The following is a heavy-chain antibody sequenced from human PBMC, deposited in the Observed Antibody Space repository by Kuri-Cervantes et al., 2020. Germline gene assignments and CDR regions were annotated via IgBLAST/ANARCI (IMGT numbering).Heavy chain of an antibody. V-gene: IGHV3-33*01. CDR1: GFTFSSYG. CDR3: ARDVGRITMIVVGYGMDV. CDR2: IWYDGSNK. D-gene: IGHD3-22*01. Sequence: GESLKISCAASGFTFSSYGMHWVRQAPGKGLEWVAVIWYDGSNKYYADSVKGRFTISRDNSKNTLYLQMNSLRAEDTAVYYCARDVGRITMIVVGYGMDVWGPGTTVTVSS. J-gene: IGHJ6*02.